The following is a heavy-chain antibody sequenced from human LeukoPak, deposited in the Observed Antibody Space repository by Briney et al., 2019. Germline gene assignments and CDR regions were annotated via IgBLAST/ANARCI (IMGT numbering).Heavy chain of an antibody. CDR2: INPNSGGT. CDR3: ARSPHILTGENFDY. D-gene: IGHD3-9*01. Sequence: ASVKVSCKASGYSFTAYYMHWVRQAPGQGLEWMGWINPNSGGTNYAQKFQGRVTMTRDTSITTANMEMSRLRSDDTPLYYCARSPHILTGENFDYWGQGTLVTVS. CDR1: GYSFTAYY. V-gene: IGHV1-2*02. J-gene: IGHJ4*02.